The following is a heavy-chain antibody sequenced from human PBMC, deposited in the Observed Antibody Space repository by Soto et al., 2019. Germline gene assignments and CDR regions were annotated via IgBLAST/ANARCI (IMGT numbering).Heavy chain of an antibody. CDR2: INPNSGGT. Sequence: GASVKVSCKASGYTFTGNYMHWVRQAPGQGLEWMGWINPNSGGTNYAQKFQGRVTMTRDTSISTAYMELSRLRSDDTAVYYCARELPYFDWLLSGGYYYYYGMDVWGQGTTVTVSS. D-gene: IGHD3-9*01. J-gene: IGHJ6*02. CDR3: ARELPYFDWLLSGGYYYYYGMDV. CDR1: GYTFTGNY. V-gene: IGHV1-2*02.